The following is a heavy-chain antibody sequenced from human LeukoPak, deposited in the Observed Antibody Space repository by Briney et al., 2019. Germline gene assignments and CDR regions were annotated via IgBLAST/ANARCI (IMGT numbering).Heavy chain of an antibody. J-gene: IGHJ4*02. V-gene: IGHV3-23*01. CDR3: AKMTTVPPGDAEGFDY. CDR1: GFTFSSYA. D-gene: IGHD4-17*01. CDR2: ISGSGGST. Sequence: GGSLRLSCSASGFTFSSYAMSWVRQAPGKGLEWVSAISGSGGSTYYADSVKGRFTISRDNSKNTLYLQMNSLRAEDTAVYYCAKMTTVPPGDAEGFDYWGQGTLVTVSS.